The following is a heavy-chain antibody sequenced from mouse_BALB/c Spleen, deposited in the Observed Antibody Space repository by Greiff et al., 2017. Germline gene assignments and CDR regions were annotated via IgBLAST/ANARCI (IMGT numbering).Heavy chain of an antibody. Sequence: EVKLMESGPGLVKPSQSLSLTCTVTGYSITSDYAWNWIRQFPGNKLEWMGYISYSGSTSYNPSLKSRISITRDTSKNQFFLQLNSVTTEDTATYYCARYTHTHYFDYWGQGTTLTVSS. J-gene: IGHJ2*01. CDR1: GYSITSDYA. V-gene: IGHV3-2*02. CDR3: ARYTHTHYFDY. CDR2: ISYSGST.